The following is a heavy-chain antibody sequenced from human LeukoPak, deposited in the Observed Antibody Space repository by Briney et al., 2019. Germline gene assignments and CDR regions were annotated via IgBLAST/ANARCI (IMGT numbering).Heavy chain of an antibody. Sequence: GASVKVSCKASGYTFTGYYMHWVRQVPGQGLEWMGWINPNSGGTSYAQKFQGRVTMTRDTSISTAYMELSRLRSDDTAVYYCARARRAGSGWLPWGQGTLVTVSS. J-gene: IGHJ4*02. V-gene: IGHV1-2*02. CDR2: INPNSGGT. D-gene: IGHD6-19*01. CDR3: ARARRAGSGWLP. CDR1: GYTFTGYY.